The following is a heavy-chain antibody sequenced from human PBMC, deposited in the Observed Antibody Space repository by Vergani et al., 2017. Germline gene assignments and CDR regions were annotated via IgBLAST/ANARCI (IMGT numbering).Heavy chain of an antibody. CDR2: IYYSGST. Sequence: QVQLQESGPGLVKPSETLSLTCTVSGGSISSHYWSWIRQPPGKGLEWIGYIYYSGSTNSNPSLKSRVTISVDTSKNQFSLKLSSVTAADTAVYYCAGGAVAVAGKRNWYFDLWGRGTRVTVSS. CDR3: AGGAVAVAGKRNWYFDL. D-gene: IGHD6-19*01. V-gene: IGHV4-59*11. J-gene: IGHJ2*01. CDR1: GGSISSHY.